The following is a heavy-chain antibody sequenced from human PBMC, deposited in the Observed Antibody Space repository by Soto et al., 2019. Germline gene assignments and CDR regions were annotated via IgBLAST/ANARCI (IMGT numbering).Heavy chain of an antibody. CDR1: GFTFSGSA. D-gene: IGHD3-9*01. V-gene: IGHV3-73*01. Sequence: GGSLRLSCAASGFTFSGSAVHWVRQASGKGLEWVGRIRSKPNNYATAYATSLNGRFTISRDDSKNTAYLQMDSLKTEDTAVYYCTRPYYDVLTGTDGYYGMDVWGQGTTVTVSS. CDR3: TRPYYDVLTGTDGYYGMDV. CDR2: IRSKPNNYAT. J-gene: IGHJ6*02.